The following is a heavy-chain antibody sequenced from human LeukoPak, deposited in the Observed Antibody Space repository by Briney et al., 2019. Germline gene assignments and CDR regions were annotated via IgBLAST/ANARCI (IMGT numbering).Heavy chain of an antibody. J-gene: IGHJ4*02. Sequence: GGSLRLSCAASGFTVSINYMSWVRQAPGKGLEWVSVIYSGGNTYYADSVKGRFTISRDNSKNTVYLQMNSLRAEDTAVYYCARGETSSYGYWGQGTLVTVSS. D-gene: IGHD2-2*01. V-gene: IGHV3-53*01. CDR2: IYSGGNT. CDR3: ARGETSSYGY. CDR1: GFTVSINY.